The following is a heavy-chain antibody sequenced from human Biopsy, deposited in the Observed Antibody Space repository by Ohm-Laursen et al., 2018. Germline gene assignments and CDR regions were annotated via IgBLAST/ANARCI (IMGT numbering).Heavy chain of an antibody. CDR2: IYNTETT. CDR3: ARHPTGFWFDP. Sequence: GTLSLTCTVSGGSISSSTTYYWAWLRQPPGKGLEWIGSIYNTETTFYNPSLKSRVTISVDTPTNQFSLKVSSGTAADTALYFCARHPTGFWFDPWGHGTLVTVSS. CDR1: GGSISSSTTYY. J-gene: IGHJ5*02. V-gene: IGHV4-39*01.